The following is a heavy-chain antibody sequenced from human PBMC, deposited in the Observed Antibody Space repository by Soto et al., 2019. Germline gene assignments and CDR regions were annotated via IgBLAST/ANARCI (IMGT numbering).Heavy chain of an antibody. V-gene: IGHV2-5*02. J-gene: IGHJ6*02. Sequence: ITLKESGPTLVKPTQTLTLTCTFSGFSLNTGGVGVGWVRQPRGKAMEWLALIYWDDDERYRPSLRSRLNITKDTINNPVVLTMTNMYPEDTATYYCVRNWRYYGGDYYYGMDAWGQGTTVTVSS. CDR3: VRNWRYYGGDYYYGMDA. CDR1: GFSLNTGGVG. D-gene: IGHD3-10*01. CDR2: IYWDDDE.